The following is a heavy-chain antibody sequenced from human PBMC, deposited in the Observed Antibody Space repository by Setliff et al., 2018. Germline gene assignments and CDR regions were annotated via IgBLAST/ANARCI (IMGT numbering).Heavy chain of an antibody. Sequence: ASVKVSCKASGYTFTSYGISWVRQAPGQGLEWMGWISAYNGNTNYAQKLQGRVTMTTDTSTSTAYMELSSLRSEDTAVYYCARPMYDILTGPPYGMDVWGQGTTVTV. CDR2: ISAYNGNT. CDR1: GYTFTSYG. D-gene: IGHD3-9*01. CDR3: ARPMYDILTGPPYGMDV. J-gene: IGHJ6*02. V-gene: IGHV1-18*01.